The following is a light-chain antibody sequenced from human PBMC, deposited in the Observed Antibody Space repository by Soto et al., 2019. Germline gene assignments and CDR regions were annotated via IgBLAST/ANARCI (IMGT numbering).Light chain of an antibody. Sequence: DIQMTQSPSTLSASGGDRVTITCRASQSISSWLAWYQQKPGKAPKLLIYDASYLERGVPSRFSGSGSGTEFTLTISSLQPDDLATYYCQQYNSFWTFGQGTKVEI. CDR2: DAS. CDR3: QQYNSFWT. J-gene: IGKJ1*01. V-gene: IGKV1-5*01. CDR1: QSISSW.